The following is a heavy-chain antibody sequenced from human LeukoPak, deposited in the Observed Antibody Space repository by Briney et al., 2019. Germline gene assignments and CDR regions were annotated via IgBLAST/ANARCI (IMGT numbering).Heavy chain of an antibody. J-gene: IGHJ4*02. D-gene: IGHD6-13*01. Sequence: ASVKVSCKASGYSFTGYYMHWVRQAPGQGLEWMGWINPNSGDTNYSQKFQGRVTMTRDTSISTAYMELSRLRSDDTAVYYCARGRGIVAAGADYWGQGTLVTVPS. CDR1: GYSFTGYY. CDR2: INPNSGDT. V-gene: IGHV1-2*02. CDR3: ARGRGIVAAGADY.